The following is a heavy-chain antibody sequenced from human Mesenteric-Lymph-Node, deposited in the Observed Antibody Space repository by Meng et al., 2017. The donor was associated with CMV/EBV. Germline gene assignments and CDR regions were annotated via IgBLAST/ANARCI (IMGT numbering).Heavy chain of an antibody. J-gene: IGHJ4*02. CDR1: GDSISNSTYY. CDR3: ARRGNYDSDYSEY. CDR2: VHHSGTT. V-gene: IGHV4-39*01. Sequence: QLHMQEAGPGCVKPSETLSLSCIVSGDSISNSTYYLTWIRHPPGKGLEWIGSVHHSGTTYYNPSLKGRLTISVDTSANLFSLRLTTVTAADTATYYCARRGNYDSDYSEYWGQGTLVTVSS. D-gene: IGHD3-22*01.